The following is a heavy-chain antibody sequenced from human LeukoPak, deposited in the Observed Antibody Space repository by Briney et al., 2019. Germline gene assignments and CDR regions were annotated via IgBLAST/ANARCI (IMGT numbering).Heavy chain of an antibody. CDR1: GGTFNNSA. J-gene: IGHJ5*02. V-gene: IGHV1-69*05. D-gene: IGHD4-17*01. CDR2: IMPLFGTA. Sequence: SVKVSCKTSGGTFNNSAISWVRQAPGQGLEWLGGIMPLFGTAGYAQKLQGRVTITKDESTRTVYLELTSLTSDDTAVYYCARDVHGDYGSGWFDHWGQGTLVSVSS. CDR3: ARDVHGDYGSGWFDH.